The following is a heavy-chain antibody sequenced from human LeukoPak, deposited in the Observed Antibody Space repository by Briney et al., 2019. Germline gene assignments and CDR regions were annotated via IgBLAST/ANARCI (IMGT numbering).Heavy chain of an antibody. CDR1: GFTFSSYA. D-gene: IGHD3-3*01. V-gene: IGHV3-23*01. Sequence: PGGSLRLSCAASGFTFSSYAMSWVRQAPGEGLEWVSAISGSGGSTYYADSVKGRFTISRDNSKNTLYLQMNSLRAEDTAVYYCAKDDFWSGYGEKTNWFDPWGQGTLVTVSS. CDR3: AKDDFWSGYGEKTNWFDP. CDR2: ISGSGGST. J-gene: IGHJ5*02.